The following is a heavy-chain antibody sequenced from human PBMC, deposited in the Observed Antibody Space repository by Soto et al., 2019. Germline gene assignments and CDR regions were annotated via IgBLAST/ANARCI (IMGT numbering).Heavy chain of an antibody. D-gene: IGHD3-3*01. Sequence: SETLSLTCTVSGGSISSSSYYWGWIRQPPGKWLEWIGSIYYSGSTYYNPSLKSRVTISVDTSKNQFSLKLSSVTAADTAVYYCARRGRGTTIFGVVNPYYFDYWGQGTLVTVSS. CDR3: ARRGRGTTIFGVVNPYYFDY. J-gene: IGHJ4*02. CDR2: IYYSGST. CDR1: GGSISSSSYY. V-gene: IGHV4-39*01.